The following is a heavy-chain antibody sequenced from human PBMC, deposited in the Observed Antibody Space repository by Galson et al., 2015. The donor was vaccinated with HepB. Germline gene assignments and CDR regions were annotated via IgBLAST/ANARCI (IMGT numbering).Heavy chain of an antibody. D-gene: IGHD3-10*01. J-gene: IGHJ4*02. Sequence: SVKVSCKVSGYTLTELSMHWVRQAPGKGLEWMGGFDPEDGETIYAQKFQGRVTMTEDTSTDTAYMELSSLRSEDTAVYYCATGRLTAYGSGRRLDYWGQGTLVTVSS. CDR1: GYTLTELS. CDR2: FDPEDGET. V-gene: IGHV1-24*01. CDR3: ATGRLTAYGSGRRLDY.